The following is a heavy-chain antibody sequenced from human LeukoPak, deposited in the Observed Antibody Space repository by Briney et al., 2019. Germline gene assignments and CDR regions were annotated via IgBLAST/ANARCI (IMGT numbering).Heavy chain of an antibody. CDR3: ARFRNFVSDT. V-gene: IGHV4-59*12. CDR1: GASISSYY. J-gene: IGHJ3*02. CDR2: IYYSGNT. Sequence: PSETLSLTCTVSGASISSYYWNWIRQPPGKGLEWIGYIYYSGNTNYNPSLKSRVTMSVDMSKNQFSLKVTSVTAADTAVYYCARFRNFVSDTWGQGTMVTVSS. D-gene: IGHD3-16*01.